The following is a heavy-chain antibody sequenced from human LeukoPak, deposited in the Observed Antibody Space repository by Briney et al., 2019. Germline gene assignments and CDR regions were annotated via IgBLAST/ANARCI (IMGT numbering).Heavy chain of an antibody. CDR1: GGSISSGGYY. CDR2: IYYSGST. J-gene: IGHJ3*02. V-gene: IGHV4-31*03. CDR3: ARFGRMVRGVIITSRAAFDI. Sequence: SETLSLTCTVSGGSISSGGYYWSWIRQHPGKGLEWIGYIYYSGSTYYNPSLKSRVTISVDTSKNQFSLKLSSVTAADTAVYYCARFGRMVRGVIITSRAAFDIWGQGTMVTVSS. D-gene: IGHD3-10*01.